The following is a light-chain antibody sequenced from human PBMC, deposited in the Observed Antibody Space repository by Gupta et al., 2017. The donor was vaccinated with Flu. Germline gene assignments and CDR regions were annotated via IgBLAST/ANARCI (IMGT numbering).Light chain of an antibody. CDR2: GVS. Sequence: GDRVAITCRASQSISTYFNWDQQKLGKAPKLLISGVSTLQTGVPSRFSGSGSGTDFTLTISSLQPEDFATYCCHQSSRTPQTFGQGTKVEIK. CDR1: QSISTY. V-gene: IGKV1-39*01. J-gene: IGKJ1*01. CDR3: HQSSRTPQT.